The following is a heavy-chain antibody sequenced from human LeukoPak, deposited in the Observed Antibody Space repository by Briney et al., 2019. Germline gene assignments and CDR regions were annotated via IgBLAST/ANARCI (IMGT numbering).Heavy chain of an antibody. CDR1: GYSFSSYW. J-gene: IGHJ5*02. CDR3: ARWGYGSGSYYKGGHNWFDP. V-gene: IGHV5-51*01. D-gene: IGHD3-10*01. Sequence: GESLKISCKGSGYSFSSYWIGWVRQMPGKGLEWMGIFYPGDSDTRYSPSFEGQVTISADKSISTAYLQWSSLKASDTAMYYCARWGYGSGSYYKGGHNWFDPWGQGTLVTVSS. CDR2: FYPGDSDT.